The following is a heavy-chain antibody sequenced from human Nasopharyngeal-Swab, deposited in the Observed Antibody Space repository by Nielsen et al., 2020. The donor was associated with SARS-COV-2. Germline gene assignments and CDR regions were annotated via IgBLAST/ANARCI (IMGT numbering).Heavy chain of an antibody. D-gene: IGHD2-2*01. CDR3: ARGCSSTSCYRSDGMDV. V-gene: IGHV3-33*01. CDR2: IWYDGSNK. J-gene: IGHJ6*02. CDR1: GFTFSSYG. Sequence: GESLAISCAASGFTFSSYGMHWVRQAPGKGLEWVAVIWYDGSNKYYADSVKGRFTISRDNSKNTLYLQMNSLRAEDTAVYYCARGCSSTSCYRSDGMDVWGQGTTVTVSS.